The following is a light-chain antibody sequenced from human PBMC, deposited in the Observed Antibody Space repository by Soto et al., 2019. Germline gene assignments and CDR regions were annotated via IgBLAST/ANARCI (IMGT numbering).Light chain of an antibody. V-gene: IGKV1-5*03. Sequence: DIQMTQSPSTLSASVGDRVIITCRASQSISSWLAWYQQKPGKAPNLLIYRASTLKSGIPSRFSGSGSGTEFTLPISSLQPDDFATNYCHQYDRASWTFGPGTKVEIK. J-gene: IGKJ1*01. CDR2: RAS. CDR3: HQYDRASWT. CDR1: QSISSW.